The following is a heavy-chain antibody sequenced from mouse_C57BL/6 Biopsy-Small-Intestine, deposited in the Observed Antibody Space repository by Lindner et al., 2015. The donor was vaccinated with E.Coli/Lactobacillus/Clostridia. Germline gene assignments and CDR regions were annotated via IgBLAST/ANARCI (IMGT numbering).Heavy chain of an antibody. D-gene: IGHD1-1*01. CDR2: IYPRSDNT. V-gene: IGHV1-81*01. Sequence: VQLQESGAELARPGTSVKLSCNTSGYTFASYGIGWVKQRAGQGLERIGEIYPRSDNTYYNEKFKGRATLTADKSSSTAYMELRSLTSEDSAVYFCARCYYGTGTYYAMDYWGQGTSVTVSS. CDR1: GYTFASYG. CDR3: ARCYYGTGTYYAMDY. J-gene: IGHJ4*01.